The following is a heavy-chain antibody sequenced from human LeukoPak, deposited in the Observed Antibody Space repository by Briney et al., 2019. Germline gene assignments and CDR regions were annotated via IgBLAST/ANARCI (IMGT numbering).Heavy chain of an antibody. CDR2: IIPIFGTA. J-gene: IGHJ4*02. V-gene: IGHV1-69*01. CDR1: GGTFSSYA. Sequence: SVTVSFKASGGTFSSYAISWVRQAPGQGLEWMGGIIPIFGTANYAQKFQGRVTITADESTSTAYMELSSLRSEDTAVYYCARGVSYYFDYWGQGTLVTVSS. CDR3: ARGVSYYFDY.